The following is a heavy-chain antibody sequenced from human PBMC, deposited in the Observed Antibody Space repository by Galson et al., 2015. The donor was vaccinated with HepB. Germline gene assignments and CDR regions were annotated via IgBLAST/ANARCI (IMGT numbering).Heavy chain of an antibody. CDR2: IYPGDSDT. CDR3: ARQGRSYYYYYYMDV. Sequence: QSGAEVKKPGESLKNSCKGSGYSFTSYWIGWVRQMPGKGLEWMGIIYPGDSDTRYSPSFQGQVTISADKSISTAYLQWSSLKASDTAMYYCARQGRSYYYYYYMDVWGKGTTVTVSS. V-gene: IGHV5-51*01. J-gene: IGHJ6*03. CDR1: GYSFTSYW.